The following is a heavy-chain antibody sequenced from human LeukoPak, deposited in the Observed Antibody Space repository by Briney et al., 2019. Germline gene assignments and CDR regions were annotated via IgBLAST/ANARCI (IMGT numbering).Heavy chain of an antibody. V-gene: IGHV3-7*05. J-gene: IGHJ4*02. Sequence: GPSLRLSCAASGFTFSNYWMSWVSQAPGKGLEWEANIKQAGSERYYVDSVKGRFTISRDNAKNSLYLQMDSLRAEDTAVYYCARESNGWYTHFDYWGQGTLVTVSS. CDR2: IKQAGSER. CDR1: GFTFSNYW. CDR3: ARESNGWYTHFDY. D-gene: IGHD6-19*01.